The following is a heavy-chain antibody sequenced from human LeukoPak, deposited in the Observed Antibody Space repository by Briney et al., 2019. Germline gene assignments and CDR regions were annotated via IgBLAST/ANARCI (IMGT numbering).Heavy chain of an antibody. D-gene: IGHD2-15*01. V-gene: IGHV4-30-4*01. Sequence: TSETLSLTCTVSGGSVTSSDYYWSWIRQPPGKGLEWIGYMYYSGSTFSNPSLKSRLTISVDTSKNQFSLKLSSVTAADTAVYYCVSGYCGGGSCYPYWGQGTLVTVSS. CDR2: MYYSGST. CDR1: GGSVTSSDYY. CDR3: VSGYCGGGSCYPY. J-gene: IGHJ4*02.